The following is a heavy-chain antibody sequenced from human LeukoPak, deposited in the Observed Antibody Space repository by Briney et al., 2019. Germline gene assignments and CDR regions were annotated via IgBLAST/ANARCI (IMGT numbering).Heavy chain of an antibody. CDR3: AKGSSPFDY. V-gene: IGHV4-59*01. D-gene: IGHD6-13*01. CDR2: VYYSGSS. J-gene: IGHJ4*02. CDR1: GGSINGYY. Sequence: KPSETLSLTCTVSGGSINGYYWTWIRQSPGKGLEWIGYVYYSGSSNYNPSLKSRVTISADTSKNQFSLKLTSVTAADTAVYYCAKGSSPFDYWGQGTLVTVSS.